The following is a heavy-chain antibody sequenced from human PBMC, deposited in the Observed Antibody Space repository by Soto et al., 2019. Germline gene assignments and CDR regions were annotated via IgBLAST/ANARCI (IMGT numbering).Heavy chain of an antibody. CDR1: GFTFSSYS. CDR2: ISSSSSYI. Sequence: EVQLVESGGGLVKPGGSLRLSCAASGFTFSSYSMNWVRQAPGKGLEWVSSISSSSSYIYYADSVKGRFTISRDNAKNSLYLQMNSLRAEDRAVYYCARGDYGSFPQDYWGQGTLVTVSS. D-gene: IGHD3-10*01. V-gene: IGHV3-21*01. CDR3: ARGDYGSFPQDY. J-gene: IGHJ4*02.